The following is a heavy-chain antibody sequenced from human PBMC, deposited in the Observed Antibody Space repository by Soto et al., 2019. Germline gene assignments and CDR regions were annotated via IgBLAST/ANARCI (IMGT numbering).Heavy chain of an antibody. D-gene: IGHD3-9*01. CDR1: GGSISSSSYY. J-gene: IGHJ5*02. CDR2: IYYSGST. Sequence: SETLSLTCTVSGGSISSSSYYWGWIRQPPGKGLEWIGSIYYSGSTYYNPSLKSRVTISVDTSKNQFSLKLSSVTAADTAVYYCAILRILTGYYPGWFDPWGQGTLVTVS. V-gene: IGHV4-39*01. CDR3: AILRILTGYYPGWFDP.